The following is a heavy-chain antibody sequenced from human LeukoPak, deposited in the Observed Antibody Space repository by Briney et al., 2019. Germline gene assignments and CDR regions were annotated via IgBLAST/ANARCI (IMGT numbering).Heavy chain of an antibody. J-gene: IGHJ4*02. CDR3: AKDTLSFSGSYLTNYDY. V-gene: IGHV3-53*01. CDR2: IYSGGST. CDR1: GFTVSSNY. Sequence: GGSLRLSCAASGFTVSSNYMSWVRQAPGKGLEWVSVIYSGGSTYYADSVKGRFTISRDNSKNTLYLQMNSLRAEDTAVYYCAKDTLSFSGSYLTNYDYWGQGTLVTVSS. D-gene: IGHD1-26*01.